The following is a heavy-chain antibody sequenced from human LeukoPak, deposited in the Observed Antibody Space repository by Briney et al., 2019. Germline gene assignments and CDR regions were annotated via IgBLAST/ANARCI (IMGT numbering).Heavy chain of an antibody. CDR1: GFTFSSYA. CDR3: AKDWLAFGGVIAPDY. CDR2: ISGSGGST. J-gene: IGHJ4*02. V-gene: IGHV3-23*01. D-gene: IGHD3-16*02. Sequence: GGSLRPSCAASGFTFSSYAMSWVRQAPGKGLEWVSAISGSGGSTYYADSVKGRFTISRDNSKNTLYLQMNSLRAEDTAVYYCAKDWLAFGGVIAPDYWGQGTLVTVSS.